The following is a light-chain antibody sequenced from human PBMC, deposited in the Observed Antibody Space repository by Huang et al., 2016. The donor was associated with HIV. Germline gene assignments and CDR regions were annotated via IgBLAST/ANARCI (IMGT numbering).Light chain of an antibody. CDR2: GAS. Sequence: DIQMTQSPSSLSASIGYKVTITCRASLALINSLAWYQQQPGKAPKLLLYGASNLACGFPSRFSGSGSGTDYTLTIRSLQPEYFATYYCQQYYISPWTFGQGTRVEIK. J-gene: IGKJ1*01. CDR3: QQYYISPWT. V-gene: IGKV1-NL1*01. CDR1: LALINS.